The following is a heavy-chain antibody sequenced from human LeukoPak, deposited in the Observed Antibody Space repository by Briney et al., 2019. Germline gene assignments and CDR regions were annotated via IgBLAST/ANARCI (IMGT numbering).Heavy chain of an antibody. CDR1: GYTFTGYY. CDR3: TRRLERRGAYFDY. CDR2: INPNSGGT. V-gene: IGHV1-2*02. D-gene: IGHD1-1*01. J-gene: IGHJ4*02. Sequence: ASVKVSCKPSGYTFTGYYIHWVRQAPGQGLEWMGWINPNSGGTNHTQKFQGRVTMTRDTSISTAYLDLSDLTSDDTAVYYCTRRLERRGAYFDYLGQGTLVTVSS.